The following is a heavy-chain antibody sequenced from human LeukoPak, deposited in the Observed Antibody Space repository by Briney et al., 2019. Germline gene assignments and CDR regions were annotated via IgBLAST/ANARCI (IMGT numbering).Heavy chain of an antibody. CDR3: ARYCSGGNCYSGLVY. Sequence: GGSLRLSCAASGFTFSSYGMHWVRQAPGKGLEWVAVISYDGSNKYYADSVKGRFTISRDNSKNTVYLQMNNLRAEDTAVYYCARYCSGGNCYSGLVYGGQGTLVAVSS. CDR1: GFTFSSYG. J-gene: IGHJ4*02. D-gene: IGHD2-15*01. V-gene: IGHV3-30*03. CDR2: ISYDGSNK.